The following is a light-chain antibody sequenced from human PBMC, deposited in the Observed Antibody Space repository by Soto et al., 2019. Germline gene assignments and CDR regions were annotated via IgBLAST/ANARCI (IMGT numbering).Light chain of an antibody. CDR1: QSVSSN. CDR3: QQYNNWPPVT. V-gene: IGKV3-15*01. CDR2: GAS. Sequence: EIVMTQTPATLSVSPGERATLSCRASQSVSSNLAWYQQKPGQAPRLLIYGASTRATGIPARFSGSGSGTEFTLTISSLQSEDFAVYYCQQYNNWPPVTFGPGTKVDIK. J-gene: IGKJ3*01.